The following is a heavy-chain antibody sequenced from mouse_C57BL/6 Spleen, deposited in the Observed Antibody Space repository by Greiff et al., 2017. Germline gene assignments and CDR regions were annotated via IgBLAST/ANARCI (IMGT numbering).Heavy chain of an antibody. D-gene: IGHD2-4*01. J-gene: IGHJ4*01. Sequence: QVQLQQPGAELVKPGASVKMSCKASGYTFTSYWIPWVKQRPGQGLEWIGDIYPGSGSTNYNEKFKSKATLTVDTSSSTAYMQRSSLTSEDSAVYYCARWDDDEDYYANEDWGQGTSVTVST. CDR2: IYPGSGST. CDR1: GYTFTSYW. CDR3: ARWDDDEDYYANED. V-gene: IGHV1-55*01.